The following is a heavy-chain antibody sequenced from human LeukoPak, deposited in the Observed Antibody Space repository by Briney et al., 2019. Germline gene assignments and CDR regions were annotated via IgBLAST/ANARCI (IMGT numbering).Heavy chain of an antibody. CDR2: ISSSSTYI. V-gene: IGHV3-21*01. J-gene: IGHJ4*02. Sequence: PGGSVTLPCVACGFPFNNYSMHWVRQATGKGLEGVSSISSSSTYIYHADSVKGRFTISRDNAKNSLYLQMNSLRAEDTAVYYCARDSGIYRTIDYWGQGTLVTVSS. D-gene: IGHD1-26*01. CDR1: GFPFNNYS. CDR3: ARDSGIYRTIDY.